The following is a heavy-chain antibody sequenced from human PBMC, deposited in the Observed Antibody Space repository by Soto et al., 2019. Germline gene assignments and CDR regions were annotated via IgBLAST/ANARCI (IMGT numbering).Heavy chain of an antibody. CDR1: GYTFTSYG. V-gene: IGHV1-18*01. Sequence: ASVKVSCKASGYTFTSYGISWVRQAPGQGLEWMGWISAYNGNTNYAQKLQGRVTMTTDTSTSTAYMELRSLRSDDTAVYYCARDCSSTSCPFPFDYWCQGTLVTVSS. J-gene: IGHJ4*02. D-gene: IGHD2-2*01. CDR2: ISAYNGNT. CDR3: ARDCSSTSCPFPFDY.